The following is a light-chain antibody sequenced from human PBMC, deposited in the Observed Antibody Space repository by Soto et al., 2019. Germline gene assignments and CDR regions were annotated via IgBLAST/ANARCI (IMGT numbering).Light chain of an antibody. Sequence: QSALAQPASVSGSPGQSITISCTGTSSDVGRYTFVSWYQQHPGKAPKLMMYEVSNRPSGVSNRFSGSKSGNTASLTISGLQAEDEADYYCSSYTSSSTYVFXSGTKVTVL. V-gene: IGLV2-14*01. CDR3: SSYTSSSTYV. CDR1: SSDVGRYTF. J-gene: IGLJ1*01. CDR2: EVS.